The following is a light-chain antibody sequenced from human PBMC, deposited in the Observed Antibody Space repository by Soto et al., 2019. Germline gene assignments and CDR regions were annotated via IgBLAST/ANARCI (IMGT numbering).Light chain of an antibody. CDR1: SGSVSTSHY. CDR3: VLFRGSATNVV. Sequence: QTVVNQEPSFSVSPGGTVTLTCGLRSGSVSTSHYPSWYQQTPGQAPRSLIYFTNTRSSGVPDRISGSILGNKAALTITGAQPDDESVYYCVLFRGSATNVVFGGGTKLTVL. CDR2: FTN. V-gene: IGLV8-61*01. J-gene: IGLJ2*01.